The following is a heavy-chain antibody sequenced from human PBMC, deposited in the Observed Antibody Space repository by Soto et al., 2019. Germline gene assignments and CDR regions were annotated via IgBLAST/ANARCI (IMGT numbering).Heavy chain of an antibody. Sequence: QVQLVQSGAEVKKPGSSVKVSCKASGGTFSTNPISWVRQAPGQGLEWMGGTGSGTGTGNHAKKFQGRPTITVDKSTSTVYMELSSLSSEDTAVYYCARRDSGGFYRYFDSWGQGTLVTVSS. CDR1: GGTFSTNP. V-gene: IGHV1-69*06. D-gene: IGHD2-15*01. CDR3: ARRDSGGFYRYFDS. J-gene: IGHJ4*02. CDR2: TGSGTGTG.